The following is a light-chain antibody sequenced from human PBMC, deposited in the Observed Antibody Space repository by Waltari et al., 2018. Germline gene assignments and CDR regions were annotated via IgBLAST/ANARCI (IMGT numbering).Light chain of an antibody. V-gene: IGKV1-5*03. CDR2: KSS. J-gene: IGKJ4*01. CDR3: QQYNSYSLLT. CDR1: QMIINW. Sequence: DIQMTQSPSTLSASARYRFTIISRASQMIINWLAWYQQKPGKAPKLLIYKSSTLESGVPSRFSGSGSGTEFTLTISSLQPDDFATYYCQQYNSYSLLTFGGGTKVEIK.